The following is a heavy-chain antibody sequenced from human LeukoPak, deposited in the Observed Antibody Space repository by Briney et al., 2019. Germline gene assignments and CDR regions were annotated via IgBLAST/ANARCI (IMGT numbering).Heavy chain of an antibody. D-gene: IGHD2-2*01. V-gene: IGHV4-34*01. CDR3: ARGAGMSPAATAYYYYMDV. CDR2: INHSGST. CDR1: GGSFSGYY. J-gene: IGHJ6*03. Sequence: SETLSLTCAVYGGSFSGYYWSWIRQPPGKGLEWIGEINHSGSTNYNPSLKSRVTISVDTSKNQFSLKLSSVTAADPAVYYCARGAGMSPAATAYYYYMDVWGKGTTVTVSS.